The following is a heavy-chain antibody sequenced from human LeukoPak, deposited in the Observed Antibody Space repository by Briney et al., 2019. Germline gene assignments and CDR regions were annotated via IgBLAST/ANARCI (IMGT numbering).Heavy chain of an antibody. Sequence: GGSLRLSCAGSGFTFRNYWMNWVRQAPGKGLEWVANIKEDGSEKYYVDSVKGRFTVSRDNAKNSLCLKINSLRADDTAVYYCARGGPTVGTDYWGQGTLVTVSS. CDR2: IKEDGSEK. J-gene: IGHJ4*02. V-gene: IGHV3-7*01. CDR3: ARGGPTVGTDY. D-gene: IGHD1-26*01. CDR1: GFTFRNYW.